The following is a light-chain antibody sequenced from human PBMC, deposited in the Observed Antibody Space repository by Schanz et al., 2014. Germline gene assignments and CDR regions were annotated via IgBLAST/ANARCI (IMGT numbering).Light chain of an antibody. Sequence: DTQMTQSPSSLSASVGDRVTITCRASQSISSHLNWYQQKPGKAPKLLIYAASSLQSGVPSRFSGSGSGTEFTLTISSLQPDDFATYYCQQYNSYWTFGQGTKVEIK. V-gene: IGKV1-39*01. CDR1: QSISSH. J-gene: IGKJ1*01. CDR2: AAS. CDR3: QQYNSYWT.